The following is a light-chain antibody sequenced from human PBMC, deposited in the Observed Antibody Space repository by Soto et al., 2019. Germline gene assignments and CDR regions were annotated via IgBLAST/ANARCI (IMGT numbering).Light chain of an antibody. V-gene: IGLV2-14*01. CDR2: DVS. CDR3: TSYTISSTLRYV. CDR1: SSDVGAYKY. J-gene: IGLJ1*01. Sequence: QSVLTQPASVSGSPGQSITITCTGTSSDVGAYKYVSWYQQHPGKAPRLMMYDVSNRPSGVSTRFSGSKSGNTASLTISGLQAEEEADYYCTSYTISSTLRYVFGTGTKVTVL.